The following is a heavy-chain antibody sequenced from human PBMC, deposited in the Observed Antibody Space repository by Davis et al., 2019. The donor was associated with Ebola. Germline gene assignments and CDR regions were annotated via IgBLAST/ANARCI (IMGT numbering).Heavy chain of an antibody. D-gene: IGHD6-6*01. V-gene: IGHV3-21*01. J-gene: IGHJ6*02. CDR2: ISSSSSYI. CDR3: ARDLGSSPEHYYYYYGMDV. CDR1: GFTFSTYS. Sequence: GESLKISCAASGFTFSTYSMNWVRQAPGKGLEWVSSISSSSSYIYYADSVKGRFTIPRDNAKNSLYLQMNSLRAEDTAVYYCARDLGSSPEHYYYYYGMDVWGQGTTVTVSS.